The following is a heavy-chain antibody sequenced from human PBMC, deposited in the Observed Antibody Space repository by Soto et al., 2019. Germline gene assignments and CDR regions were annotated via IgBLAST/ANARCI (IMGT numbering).Heavy chain of an antibody. CDR1: GFTFSSYA. D-gene: IGHD3-10*01. J-gene: IGHJ4*02. V-gene: IGHV3-23*01. Sequence: GGSLRLSCAASGFTFSSYAMGWVRQAPGKGLEWVSGISGRGGNSYFADSVKGRFTISRDNSKNTLYLQMNSLRAEDTAVYYCAKGIRQVATMVEFDSWGQGTLVTVSS. CDR2: ISGRGGNS. CDR3: AKGIRQVATMVEFDS.